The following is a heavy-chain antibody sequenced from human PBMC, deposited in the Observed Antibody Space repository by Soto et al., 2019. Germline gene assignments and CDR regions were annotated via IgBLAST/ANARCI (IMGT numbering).Heavy chain of an antibody. J-gene: IGHJ4*02. CDR1: GFTFSSYA. CDR2: ISGSGGST. V-gene: IGHV3-23*01. Sequence: PGGSPRLSCAASGFTFSSYAMSWVRQAPGKGLEWVSAISGSGGSTYYADSVKGRFTISRDNSKNTLYLQMNSLRAEDTAVYYCAKSVMVRGVIIKPPLDYWGQGTLVTVSS. D-gene: IGHD3-10*01. CDR3: AKSVMVRGVIIKPPLDY.